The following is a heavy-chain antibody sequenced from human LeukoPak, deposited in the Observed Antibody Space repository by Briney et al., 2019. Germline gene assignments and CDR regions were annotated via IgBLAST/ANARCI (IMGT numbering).Heavy chain of an antibody. CDR2: IYHSGST. J-gene: IGHJ4*02. CDR1: GYSISSGYY. D-gene: IGHD3-16*01. CDR3: ARXVDPYLIWAQPXFDY. Sequence: PSETLSLTCAVSGYSISSGYYWGWIRQPPGKGLEWIGSIYHSGSTYYNPSLKSRVTISVDTSKNQFSLKLSSVTAADTAVYYCARXVDPYLIWAQPXFDYWGQGTLXTXXS. V-gene: IGHV4-38-2*01.